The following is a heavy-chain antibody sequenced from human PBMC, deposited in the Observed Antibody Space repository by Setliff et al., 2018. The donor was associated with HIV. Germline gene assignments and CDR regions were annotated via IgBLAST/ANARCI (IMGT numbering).Heavy chain of an antibody. J-gene: IGHJ3*02. CDR1: RGSISRYY. CDR2: IYYTGTT. D-gene: IGHD4-17*01. CDR3: ARDRPPSTVDRLGAFDR. V-gene: IGHV4-59*01. Sequence: PSETLSLTCTVSRGSISRYYWSWIRQPPGKGLEWIGYIYYTGTTKYNPSLKSRVTMSVDTSKNQLSLKLSSLTAADTAVYYCARDRPPSTVDRLGAFDRWGQGTMVTVSS.